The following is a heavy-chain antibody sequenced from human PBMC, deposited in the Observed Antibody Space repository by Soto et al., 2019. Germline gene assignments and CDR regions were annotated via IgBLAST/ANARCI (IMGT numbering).Heavy chain of an antibody. J-gene: IGHJ4*02. V-gene: IGHV3-23*01. CDR1: GFTFSSYA. CDR2: ISGSGGST. CDR3: AKDRSLGPDRGYSYGLFVY. D-gene: IGHD5-18*01. Sequence: GGSLRLSCAASGFTFSSYAMSWVRQAPGKGLEWVSAISGSGGSTYYADSVKGRFTISRDNSKNTLYLQMNSLRAEDTAVYYCAKDRSLGPDRGYSYGLFVYWGQGTLVTVSS.